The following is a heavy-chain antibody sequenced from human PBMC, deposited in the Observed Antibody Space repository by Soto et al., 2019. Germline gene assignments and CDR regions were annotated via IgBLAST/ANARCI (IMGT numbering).Heavy chain of an antibody. CDR3: ARSQGSSTSLEIYYYYYYGMDV. CDR2: IIPISGTA. J-gene: IGHJ6*02. Sequence: QVQLVQSGAEVKKPGSSVTVSCKASGGTFSSYAISWVRQAPGQGLEWMGGIIPISGTANYAQKFQGRVTITAGESTSKAYMELSSLRSEDTAVYYCARSQGSSTSLEIYYYYYYGMDVWGQGTTVTVSS. V-gene: IGHV1-69*01. CDR1: GGTFSSYA. D-gene: IGHD2-2*01.